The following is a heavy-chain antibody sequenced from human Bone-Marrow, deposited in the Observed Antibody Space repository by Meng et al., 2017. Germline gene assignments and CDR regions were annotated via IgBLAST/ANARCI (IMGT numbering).Heavy chain of an antibody. J-gene: IGHJ6*02. V-gene: IGHV3-20*04. CDR1: GFTFSSYS. CDR3: ARGLYGSGSYVEYGMDV. Sequence: GESLKISCAASGFTFSSYSMNWVRQAPGKGLEWVSGINWNGGSTGYADSVKGRFTISRDNAKNSLYLQMNSLRAEDTALYYCARGLYGSGSYVEYGMDVWGQGKTVTVSS. D-gene: IGHD3-10*01. CDR2: INWNGGST.